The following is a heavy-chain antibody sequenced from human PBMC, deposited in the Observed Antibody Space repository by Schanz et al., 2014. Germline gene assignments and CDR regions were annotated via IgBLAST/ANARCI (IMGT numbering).Heavy chain of an antibody. V-gene: IGHV1-46*03. CDR2: INPSGGST. D-gene: IGHD6-13*01. CDR3: ARDGVDAAAGGNY. Sequence: QVQLVQSGAEVKKPGASVKVSCKASGYTFTSDSMHWVRQAPGQGLEWMGMINPSGGSTTYAQKFQGRDTMTRDTSTSTVYMELSGLRSEDTAVYYCARDGVDAAAGGNYWGQGTLXTVSS. J-gene: IGHJ4*02. CDR1: GYTFTSDS.